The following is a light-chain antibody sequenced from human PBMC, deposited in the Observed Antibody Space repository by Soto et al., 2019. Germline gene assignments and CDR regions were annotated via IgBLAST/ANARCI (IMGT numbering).Light chain of an antibody. V-gene: IGLV2-8*01. CDR1: SSDVGGYNY. CDR3: NSYAGSNNLI. CDR2: EVS. Sequence: QSVLTQPPSASGSPGQSVTISCTGTSSDVGGYNYVSWYQQHPGKAPKLMIYEVSKRSSGVPDRFSGSKSGNTASLTVSGLQAEDEADYYCNSYAGSNNLIFGGGTKLTVL. J-gene: IGLJ2*01.